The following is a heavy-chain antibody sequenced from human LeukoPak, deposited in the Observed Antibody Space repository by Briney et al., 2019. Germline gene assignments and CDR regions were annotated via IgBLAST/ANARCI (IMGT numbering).Heavy chain of an antibody. D-gene: IGHD6-19*01. Sequence: GRSLRLSCAASGFTFSSYGMHWVRQAPGKGLEWVAVISYDGSNKYYADSVKGRFTISRDNSKNTLYLQMNSLRAEDTAVYYCAKDLSRHTVAPTWGYYYHGMDVWGQGTTVTVSS. V-gene: IGHV3-30*18. CDR1: GFTFSSYG. CDR2: ISYDGSNK. CDR3: AKDLSRHTVAPTWGYYYHGMDV. J-gene: IGHJ6*02.